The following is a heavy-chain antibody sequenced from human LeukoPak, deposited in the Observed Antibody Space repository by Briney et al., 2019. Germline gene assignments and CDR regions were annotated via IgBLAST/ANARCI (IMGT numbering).Heavy chain of an antibody. J-gene: IGHJ3*02. D-gene: IGHD2-15*01. Sequence: SETLSLTCTVSGYSISSGYYWGWIRQPPGKGLEWIGSIYHSGSTNYNPSLKSRVTISVDTSKNQFSLKLSSVTAADTAVYYCARAVVVVAATRRAFDIWGQGTMVTVSS. CDR1: GYSISSGYY. V-gene: IGHV4-38-2*02. CDR3: ARAVVVVAATRRAFDI. CDR2: IYHSGST.